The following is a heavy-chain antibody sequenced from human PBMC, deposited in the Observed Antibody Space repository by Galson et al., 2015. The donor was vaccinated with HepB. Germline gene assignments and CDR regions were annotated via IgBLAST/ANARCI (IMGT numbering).Heavy chain of an antibody. V-gene: IGHV5-10-1*01. CDR1: GYSFTSYW. CDR2: IDPSDSYT. CDR3: ARSPKYNYGQTLGY. J-gene: IGHJ4*02. D-gene: IGHD5-18*01. Sequence: QSGAEVKKPGESLRISCTGSGYSFTSYWINWVRQMPGKGLELMGRIDPSDSYTKSSPSFQGHVTISADKSINTAYLQWSSLKASDTAMYYCARSPKYNYGQTLGYWGQGTLVTVSS.